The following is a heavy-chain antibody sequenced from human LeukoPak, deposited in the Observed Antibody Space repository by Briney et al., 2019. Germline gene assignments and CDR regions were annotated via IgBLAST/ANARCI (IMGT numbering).Heavy chain of an antibody. CDR1: GFTFSSYG. Sequence: GRSLRLSCAASGFTFSSYGMHWVRQAPGKGLEWVAVISYDGSNKYYADSVKGRFTISRDNSKNTLYLQMNSLRAEDTAVYYCARAHNWNYDYWGQGTLVTVSS. V-gene: IGHV3-30*03. J-gene: IGHJ4*02. CDR3: ARAHNWNYDY. D-gene: IGHD1-7*01. CDR2: ISYDGSNK.